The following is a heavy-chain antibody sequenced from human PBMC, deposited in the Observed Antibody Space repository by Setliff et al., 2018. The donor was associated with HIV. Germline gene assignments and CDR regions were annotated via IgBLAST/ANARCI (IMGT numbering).Heavy chain of an antibody. CDR1: GFTFSTNA. CDR2: ISAGGGST. Sequence: GSLRLSCAASGFTFSTNAVNWVRQAPGKGLEWVSGISAGGGSTYYADSVKGRSTISRDNSKNTLYMQMNNLRAEDTAVYYCAKRGYVSAWYDEPVQFYQHMDVWGKGTTVTVSS. D-gene: IGHD6-19*01. CDR3: AKRGYVSAWYDEPVQFYQHMDV. J-gene: IGHJ6*03. V-gene: IGHV3-23*01.